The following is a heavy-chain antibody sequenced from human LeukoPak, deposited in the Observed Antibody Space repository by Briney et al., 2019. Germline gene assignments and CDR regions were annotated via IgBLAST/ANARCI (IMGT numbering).Heavy chain of an antibody. CDR2: ISWNSDSM. CDR3: AKGKGGISYFDF. D-gene: IGHD3-16*01. CDR1: GFIFDDYV. J-gene: IGHJ4*02. V-gene: IGHV3-9*01. Sequence: GGSLRLSCAASGFIFDDYVMHWVRQAQGKGLGWVSGISWNSDSMGYADSVKGRFTISRDNAKNSLYLQINSLRAEDTAFYYCAKGKGGISYFDFWGQGTLVTVSS.